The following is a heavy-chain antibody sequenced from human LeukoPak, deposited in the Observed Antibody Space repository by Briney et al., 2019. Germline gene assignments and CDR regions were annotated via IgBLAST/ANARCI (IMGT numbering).Heavy chain of an antibody. CDR2: INWNGGST. CDR3: AKDRVGAILYFDY. CDR1: GFNLDDYV. V-gene: IGHV3-20*04. Sequence: RPGGSLRLSCAASGFNLDDYVMSWVRQAPGKGLEWVSSINWNGGSTGYADSVKGRFTTSRDNAKNSLYLQMNSLRAEDTALYYCAKDRVGAILYFDYWGQGTLVTVSS. D-gene: IGHD1-26*01. J-gene: IGHJ4*02.